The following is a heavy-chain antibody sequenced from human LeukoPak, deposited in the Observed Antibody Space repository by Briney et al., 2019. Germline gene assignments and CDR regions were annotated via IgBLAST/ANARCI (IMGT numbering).Heavy chain of an antibody. J-gene: IGHJ6*02. Sequence: PSETLSLTCTVSGGSISSYYWSWIRQPPGKGLEWIGYIYYSGSTNYNPSLKSRVTISVDTSKNQFSLKLSSVTAADTAVYYCARGPRSVVVPAAMDYYYGMDVWGQGTTVTVSS. CDR3: ARGPRSVVVPAAMDYYYGMDV. D-gene: IGHD2-2*01. CDR2: IYYSGST. V-gene: IGHV4-59*01. CDR1: GGSISSYY.